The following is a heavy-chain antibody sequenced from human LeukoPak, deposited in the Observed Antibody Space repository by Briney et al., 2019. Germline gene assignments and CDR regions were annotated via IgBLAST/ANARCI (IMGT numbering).Heavy chain of an antibody. CDR2: IRYDGSNK. D-gene: IGHD5-18*01. CDR1: GFTFSSYG. J-gene: IGHJ4*02. Sequence: PGGSLRLSCAASGFTFSSYGMHWVRQAPGKGLEWVAFIRYDGSNKYYADSAKGRFTISRDNSKNTLYLQMNSLRAEDTAVYYCASLQLWLRPFDYWGQGTLVTVSS. CDR3: ASLQLWLRPFDY. V-gene: IGHV3-30*02.